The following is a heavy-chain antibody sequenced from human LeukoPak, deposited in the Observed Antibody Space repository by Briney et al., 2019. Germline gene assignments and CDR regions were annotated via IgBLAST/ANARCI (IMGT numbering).Heavy chain of an antibody. J-gene: IGHJ4*02. CDR3: AREGGSSSWYYY. V-gene: IGHV1-69*05. CDR1: GGTFSSYA. CDR2: IIPILGTA. Sequence: SVKVSCKASGGTFSSYAISWVRQAPGQGLEWMGGIIPILGTANYAQKFQGRVTITTDESTSTAYMELSSLRSEDTAVYYCAREGGSSSWYYYWGQGTLVTVSS. D-gene: IGHD6-13*01.